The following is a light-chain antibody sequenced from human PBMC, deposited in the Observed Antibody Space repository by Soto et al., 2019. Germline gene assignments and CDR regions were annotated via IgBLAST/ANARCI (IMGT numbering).Light chain of an antibody. CDR2: GVS. CDR3: QQYNQWPLT. Sequence: EIVMTQSPATLSVSPGERASLSCRASQSVTSDLAWYQQKPGHAPRLLIYGVSTRATGIPARFSGSGSGTEFTLTISSLQSEDFAVYYCQQYNQWPLTFGGGTKVEIE. V-gene: IGKV3-15*01. J-gene: IGKJ4*01. CDR1: QSVTSD.